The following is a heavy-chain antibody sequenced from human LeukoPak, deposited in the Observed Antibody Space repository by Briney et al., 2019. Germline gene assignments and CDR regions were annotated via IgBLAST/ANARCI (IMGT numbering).Heavy chain of an antibody. CDR1: GASINSTNFY. J-gene: IGHJ5*02. Sequence: SGTLSLTCSVSGASINSTNFYWSWIRQPPGKGLESIGSISYTGNTYSNPSLNSRVTMSVDTSKNQFSLKLSSVTAADTAVYYCARQGTMTRGGYWLDPWGRGTLVTVSS. V-gene: IGHV4-39*01. CDR3: ARQGTMTRGGYWLDP. CDR2: ISYTGNT. D-gene: IGHD3-10*01.